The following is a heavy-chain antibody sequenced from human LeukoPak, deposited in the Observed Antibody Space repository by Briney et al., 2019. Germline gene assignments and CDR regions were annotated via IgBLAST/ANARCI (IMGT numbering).Heavy chain of an antibody. Sequence: GRSLRLSCAASGFNFDDYAMHWVRQAPGKGLEVVSGISWNSGSLDHADSVKGRFTISRDNAKKYLYLQMDGLRDEDTALYYCAKDRVETATIGLMGDALDFWGQGTMVTVSS. CDR2: ISWNSGSL. CDR1: GFNFDDYA. D-gene: IGHD5-24*01. CDR3: AKDRVETATIGLMGDALDF. J-gene: IGHJ3*01. V-gene: IGHV3-9*01.